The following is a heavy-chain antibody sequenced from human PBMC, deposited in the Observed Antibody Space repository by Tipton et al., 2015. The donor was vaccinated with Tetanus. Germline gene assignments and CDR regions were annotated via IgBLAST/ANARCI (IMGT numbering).Heavy chain of an antibody. Sequence: TLSLTCSVSGGSISYYYWSWIRQPPGKELEWVGYVYHSGSTNYHPSLKSRLTISVDTSKNQFSLNLRSVITADTAVYYCARANNDYPKKGPFDYWGQGILVTVSS. CDR1: GGSISYYY. J-gene: IGHJ4*02. V-gene: IGHV4-59*01. CDR3: ARANNDYPKKGPFDY. CDR2: VYHSGST. D-gene: IGHD5-12*01.